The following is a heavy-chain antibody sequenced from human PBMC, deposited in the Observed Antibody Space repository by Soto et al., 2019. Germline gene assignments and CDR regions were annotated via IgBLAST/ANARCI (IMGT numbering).Heavy chain of an antibody. Sequence: ASVKVSCKASGYTFSTYGISWVRQAPGQGLKWMGWIGAYNGDTHYAQKLQGRVTMTTDTSTSTAYMELTSLRSDDTAIYYCARDRGYSPDSFDIWGQGTMVTVSS. CDR1: GYTFSTYG. CDR3: ARDRGYSPDSFDI. J-gene: IGHJ3*02. CDR2: IGAYNGDT. V-gene: IGHV1-18*01. D-gene: IGHD5-18*01.